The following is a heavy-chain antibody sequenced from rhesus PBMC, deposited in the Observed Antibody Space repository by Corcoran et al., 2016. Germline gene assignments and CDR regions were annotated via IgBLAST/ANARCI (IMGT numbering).Heavy chain of an antibody. Sequence: QVQLQESGPGLVKPSETLSLTCAVSGGSFSSYWWSWIRQPPGKGLEWIGENKGNSGSTNYNPSLKSRVTISKGASKNQFSLKLSSVTAADTAVYYCARYIATAFGYWGQGVLVTVSS. J-gene: IGHJ4*01. CDR3: ARYIATAFGY. CDR1: GGSFSSYW. V-gene: IGHV4-80*01. D-gene: IGHD6-25*01. CDR2: NKGNSGST.